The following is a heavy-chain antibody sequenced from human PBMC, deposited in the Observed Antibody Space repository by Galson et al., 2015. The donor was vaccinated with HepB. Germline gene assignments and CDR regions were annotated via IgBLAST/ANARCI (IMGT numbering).Heavy chain of an antibody. CDR1: GSTFTSYY. V-gene: IGHV1-46*01. CDR2: INPSGGST. J-gene: IGHJ4*02. Sequence: SVTVSCKASGSTFTSYYMHWVRQAPGQGLEWMGIINPSGGSTSYAQKFQGRVTMTRDTSTSTVYMELSSLRSEDTAVYYCARDLSSSSPGGPHWGQGTLVTVSS. D-gene: IGHD6-13*01. CDR3: ARDLSSSSPGGPH.